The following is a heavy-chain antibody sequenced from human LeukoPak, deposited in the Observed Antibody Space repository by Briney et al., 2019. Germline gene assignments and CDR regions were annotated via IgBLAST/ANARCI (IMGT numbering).Heavy chain of an antibody. J-gene: IGHJ4*02. Sequence: GESLKISCAASGFTFSSYWMHWVRQAPGEGLVCVSRINSDGSSTSYADSVKGRFTISRDNAKNTLYLQMNSLRAEDTAVYYCARVGYISSWYVDYWGQGTLVTVSS. CDR1: GFTFSSYW. CDR3: ARVGYISSWYVDY. D-gene: IGHD6-13*01. V-gene: IGHV3-74*01. CDR2: INSDGSST.